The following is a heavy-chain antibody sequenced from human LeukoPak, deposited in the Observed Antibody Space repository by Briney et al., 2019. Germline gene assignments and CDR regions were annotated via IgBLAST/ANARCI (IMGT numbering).Heavy chain of an antibody. D-gene: IGHD2-2*01. J-gene: IGHJ6*03. CDR1: GNSFSRNW. V-gene: IGHV5-51*01. CDR2: VHPSDSDT. CDR3: ARHSSASGIDYMDV. Sequence: GESLKISCQGSGNSFSRNWIGWVRQVPGKGLELMGIVHPSDSDTEYSPSFEGQVNISVDKSTRTAYLQWHSLKASDTALYYCARHSSASGIDYMDVWGKGTTVTVSS.